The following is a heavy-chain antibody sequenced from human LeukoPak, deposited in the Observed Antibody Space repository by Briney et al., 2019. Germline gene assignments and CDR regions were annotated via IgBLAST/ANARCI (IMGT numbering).Heavy chain of an antibody. V-gene: IGHV1-46*01. D-gene: IGHD2-15*01. CDR3: ARGYCGDGSCYDWFDA. CDR2: INPSGGST. CDR1: GYTFTSYY. J-gene: IGHJ5*02. Sequence: ASVKVSCKASGYTFTSYYMHWVRQAPGQGLEWMGIINPSGGSTSYAQKFQGRVTMTRDTSTSTVYMELSSLTSEDTAVYYCARGYCGDGSCYDWFDAWGQGTMVTVSS.